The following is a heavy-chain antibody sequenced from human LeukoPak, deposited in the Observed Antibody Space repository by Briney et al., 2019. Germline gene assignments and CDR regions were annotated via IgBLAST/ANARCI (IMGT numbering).Heavy chain of an antibody. D-gene: IGHD3-10*01. Sequence: SETLSLTCAVYGGSLSGYHWNWIRQSPGKGLEWIGEINQSGSANYDPSLKSRVTMSVDTSKKQFSLKLTSVTAADTAVYYCARVSFGSGYYCYMDVWGKGTTVTVSS. V-gene: IGHV4-34*01. CDR2: INQSGSA. J-gene: IGHJ6*03. CDR3: ARVSFGSGYYCYMDV. CDR1: GGSLSGYH.